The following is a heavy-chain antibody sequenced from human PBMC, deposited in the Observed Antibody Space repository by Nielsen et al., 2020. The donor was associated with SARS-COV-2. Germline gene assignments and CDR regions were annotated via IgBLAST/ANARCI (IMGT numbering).Heavy chain of an antibody. CDR1: GFTFSSYA. D-gene: IGHD1-26*01. Sequence: GESLKISCAASGFTFSSYAMSWVRQAPGKGLEWVSAISGSGGSTYYADSVKGRFTISRDNSKNTLYLQMNSLRAEDTAVYYCAKVSAIIVGATTDYWGQGTLVTVSS. J-gene: IGHJ4*02. V-gene: IGHV3-23*01. CDR3: AKVSAIIVGATTDY. CDR2: ISGSGGST.